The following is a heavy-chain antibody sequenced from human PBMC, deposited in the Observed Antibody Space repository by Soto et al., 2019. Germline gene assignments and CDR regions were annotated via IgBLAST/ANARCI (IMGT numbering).Heavy chain of an antibody. CDR3: GAGEGYCIRY. V-gene: IGHV4-31*03. CDR2: ISHSGST. CDR1: RGAINIGAYY. D-gene: IGHD3-10*01. J-gene: IGHJ4*02. Sequence: QVQLQEAGPGLVKPSQTLSLTCTFSRGAINIGAYYWSWIRQHPGKGLEWIGYISHSGSTYYNPSLRRRLTISADTSTNQCSLSLTSVTAADTAIYYCGAGEGYCIRYWGQGTLAPVSS.